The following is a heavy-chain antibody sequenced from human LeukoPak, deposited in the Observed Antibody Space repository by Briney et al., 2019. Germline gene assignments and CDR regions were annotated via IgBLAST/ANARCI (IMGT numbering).Heavy chain of an antibody. J-gene: IGHJ4*02. CDR3: ARVSARPLSFDY. V-gene: IGHV4-61*02. CDR2: IYTSGST. D-gene: IGHD6-6*01. Sequence: PSETLSLTCTVSGGSISSGSYYWSWIRQPAGKGLEWIGRIYTSGSTNYNPSLKSRVTISVATSKNQFSLKLSSVTAADTAVYYCARVSARPLSFDYWGQGTLVTVSS. CDR1: GGSISSGSYY.